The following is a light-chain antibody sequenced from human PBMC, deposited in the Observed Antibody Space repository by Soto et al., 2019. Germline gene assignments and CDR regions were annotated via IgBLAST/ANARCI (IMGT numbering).Light chain of an antibody. CDR2: GAS. Sequence: DIPMTQSPPTLSASVGDRVTITCRASQSIRHYLAWYQQMPGKAPKLVIYGASTLQSGVPSRFSGSGSGTEFTLTISSLQPDDFGTYFCQHHNSYSQTFGQGTKVEIK. J-gene: IGKJ1*01. V-gene: IGKV1-5*01. CDR1: QSIRHY. CDR3: QHHNSYSQT.